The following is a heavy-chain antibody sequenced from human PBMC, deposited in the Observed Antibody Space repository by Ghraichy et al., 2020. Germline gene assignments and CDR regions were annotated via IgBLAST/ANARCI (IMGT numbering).Heavy chain of an antibody. CDR2: IDWDDDK. CDR1: GFSLSTSGMC. Sequence: TLSLTCTFSGFSLSTSGMCVSWIRQPPGKALEWLALIDWDDDKYYSTSLKTRLTISKDTSKNQVVLTMTNMDPVDTATYYCARGGSYHGYFDYWGQGTLVTVSS. V-gene: IGHV2-70*01. J-gene: IGHJ4*02. D-gene: IGHD1-26*01. CDR3: ARGGSYHGYFDY.